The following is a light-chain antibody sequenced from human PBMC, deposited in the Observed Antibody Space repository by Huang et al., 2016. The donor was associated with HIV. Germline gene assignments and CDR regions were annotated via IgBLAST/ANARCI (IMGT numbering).Light chain of an antibody. CDR1: QTILHDSDSRNY. CDR2: WAT. CDR3: QQYYSSPFT. Sequence: DIVMTQSPDSLAVSLGERATINCKSSQTILHDSDSRNYLAWYQQNPGQPPKLLIHWATMRKSGVPDRFIGSGSGTDFTLTISSLQAEDVAVYYCQQYYSSPFTFGPGTNVDI. V-gene: IGKV4-1*01. J-gene: IGKJ3*01.